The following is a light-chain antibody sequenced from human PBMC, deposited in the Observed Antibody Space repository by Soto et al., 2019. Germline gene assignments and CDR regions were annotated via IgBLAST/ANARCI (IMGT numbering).Light chain of an antibody. CDR3: SSFAGSNNFGV. V-gene: IGLV2-8*01. CDR2: EVS. Sequence: QSALTQPPSASGSPGQSVTISCTGTSSDVGGYNYVSWDQQHPGKAPKLIISEVSKRPSGVPDRFSGSKSGNTASLTVSGLQAEDEADYYCSSFAGSNNFGVFGGGTKLTVL. J-gene: IGLJ2*01. CDR1: SSDVGGYNY.